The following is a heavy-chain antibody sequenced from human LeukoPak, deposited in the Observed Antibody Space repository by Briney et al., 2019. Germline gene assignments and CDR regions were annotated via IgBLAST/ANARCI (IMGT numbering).Heavy chain of an antibody. D-gene: IGHD6-6*01. Sequence: SGTLSLTGHGPGVPLSSYYWGWTRQPPGKGLEGIGYIYYSGSTKYNPSLKSRVTISVDTSKNQFSLKLSSVTAADTAVYYCTYSSSVYYYGMDVWGQGPTVTVSS. CDR3: TYSSSVYYYGMDV. CDR1: GVPLSSYY. V-gene: IGHV4-59*01. CDR2: IYYSGST. J-gene: IGHJ6*02.